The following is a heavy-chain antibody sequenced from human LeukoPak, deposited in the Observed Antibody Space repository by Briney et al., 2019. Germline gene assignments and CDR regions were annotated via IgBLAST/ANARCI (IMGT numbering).Heavy chain of an antibody. V-gene: IGHV1-46*01. CDR1: GYTFTNYY. J-gene: IGHJ4*02. Sequence: ASVKVSCKASGYTFTNYYMYWVRQAPGQGLEWMGMINPSGGSTSYPQKFQGRFTMTRDTSTSTVQMELSRLRSEDTAVYYCARGRWGATYSLDYWGQGTLVTVSS. CDR3: ARGRWGATYSLDY. CDR2: INPSGGST. D-gene: IGHD4/OR15-4a*01.